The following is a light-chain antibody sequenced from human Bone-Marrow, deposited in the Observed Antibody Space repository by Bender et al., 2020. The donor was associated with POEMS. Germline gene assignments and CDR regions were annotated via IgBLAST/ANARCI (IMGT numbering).Light chain of an antibody. V-gene: IGLV3-25*03. CDR1: AFPKQY. CDR2: KDS. J-gene: IGLJ3*02. CDR3: QSGDSSDTYVL. Sequence: SFELTQPPSVSVSPGQTARITCSGYAFPKQYSYWYQHKPGQAPVLVMYKDSLRPSGIPERFAASSSGSTVTLTISGVQAEDEADYYCQSGDSSDTYVLFGGGTKLTVL.